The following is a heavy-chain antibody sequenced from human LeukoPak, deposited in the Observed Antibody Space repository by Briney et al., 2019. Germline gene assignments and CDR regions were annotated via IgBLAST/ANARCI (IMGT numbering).Heavy chain of an antibody. D-gene: IGHD3-22*01. Sequence: ASVKVSCKASGYTFTSYGISWARQAPGQGLEWMGWISAYNGNTNYAQKLQGRVTMTTDTSTSTAYMELRSLRSDDTAVYYCARDRDYYDSSAFSYWGQGTLVTVSS. J-gene: IGHJ4*02. V-gene: IGHV1-18*01. CDR2: ISAYNGNT. CDR1: GYTFTSYG. CDR3: ARDRDYYDSSAFSY.